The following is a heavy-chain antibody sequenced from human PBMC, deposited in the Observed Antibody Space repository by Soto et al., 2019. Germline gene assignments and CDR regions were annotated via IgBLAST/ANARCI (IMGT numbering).Heavy chain of an antibody. CDR2: IFPRFGSP. CDR3: AGDRIQFRLGKYCFNGTDV. V-gene: IGHV1-69*01. CDR1: GGTFGDYA. J-gene: IGHJ6*02. Sequence: QVQLVQSGAGMRKLGSSLRVSCKVSGGTFGDYAFSGLRRAPGQGLEWMGGIFPRFGSPNYAQNFGGRVTMNADASTTTVYTALSSLRFIDTAVYLCAGDRIQFRLGKYCFNGTDVWGQGTTIIVSS. D-gene: IGHD2-15*01.